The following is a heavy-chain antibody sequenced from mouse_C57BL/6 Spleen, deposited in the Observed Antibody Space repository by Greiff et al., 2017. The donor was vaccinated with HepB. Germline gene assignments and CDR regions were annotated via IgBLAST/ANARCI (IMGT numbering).Heavy chain of an antibody. V-gene: IGHV1-59*01. Sequence: VQLQQPGAELVRPGTSVKLSCKASGYTFTSYWMHWVKQSPGQGLEWIGVIDPSDSYTNYNQKFKGKATLTVDTSSSTAYMQLSSLTSEDSAVYYCARAYPWYFDVWGTGTTVTVSS. D-gene: IGHD2-10*01. J-gene: IGHJ1*03. CDR1: GYTFTSYW. CDR3: ARAYPWYFDV. CDR2: IDPSDSYT.